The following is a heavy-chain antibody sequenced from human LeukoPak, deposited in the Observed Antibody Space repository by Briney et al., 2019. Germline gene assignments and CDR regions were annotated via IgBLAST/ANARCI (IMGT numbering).Heavy chain of an antibody. CDR1: GFTFSNYA. Sequence: GGSLRLSCAASGFTFSNYAMSWVRQAPGKGLEWVSTISGSGAGTYYADSVKGRFTISRDNPKNTLYLQMHSLRAEDTAVYYCATNTSSWSFDYWGQGTLVTVSS. CDR3: ATNTSSWSFDY. D-gene: IGHD6-13*01. V-gene: IGHV3-23*01. CDR2: ISGSGAGT. J-gene: IGHJ4*02.